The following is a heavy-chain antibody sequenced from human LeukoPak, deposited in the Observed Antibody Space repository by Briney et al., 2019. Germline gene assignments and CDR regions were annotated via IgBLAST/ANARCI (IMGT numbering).Heavy chain of an antibody. CDR2: IYASGST. D-gene: IGHD6-19*01. J-gene: IGHJ4*02. CDR1: GGSISSGSYY. V-gene: IGHV4-61*02. Sequence: SETLSLTCTVSGGSISSGSYYWSWIRQPAGKGLEWIGRIYASGSTNYNPSLKSRVTVSVDTSKNQFSLKLSSVTAADTAVYYCAGQWLVHGGSDYWGQGTLVTVSS. CDR3: AGQWLVHGGSDY.